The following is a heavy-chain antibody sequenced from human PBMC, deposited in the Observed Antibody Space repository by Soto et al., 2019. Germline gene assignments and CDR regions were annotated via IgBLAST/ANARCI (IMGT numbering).Heavy chain of an antibody. J-gene: IGHJ3*01. CDR3: ARNEYYYDSSGYSLDAFDL. CDR1: GFSLSNARMG. V-gene: IGHV2-26*01. D-gene: IGHD3-22*01. Sequence: QVTLKESGPVLVKPTEPLTLTCTVSGFSLSNARMGVSWIRQPRGKALEWLAHIFSNDEKSYSTSLKSRLTISKDTSKSQVVLTMTNMDPVETSTYYCARNEYYYDSSGYSLDAFDLWGQGTMVTVSS. CDR2: IFSNDEK.